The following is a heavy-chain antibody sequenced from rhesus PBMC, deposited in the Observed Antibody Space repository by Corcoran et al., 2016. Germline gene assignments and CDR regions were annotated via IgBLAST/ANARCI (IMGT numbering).Heavy chain of an antibody. Sequence: QVQLQESGPGLVKPSETLSLTCAVSGASISSYWWSWIRQPPGKGLGWIGEMNGNSVTSYYTPSLTRRVTISKDASKSQFSLKLSSVTAADTAVYYCARSGYGSGGVYWGQGVLVTVSS. D-gene: IGHD4-4*01. V-gene: IGHV4-80*01. CDR2: MNGNSVTS. CDR1: GASISSYW. CDR3: ARSGYGSGGVY. J-gene: IGHJ4*01.